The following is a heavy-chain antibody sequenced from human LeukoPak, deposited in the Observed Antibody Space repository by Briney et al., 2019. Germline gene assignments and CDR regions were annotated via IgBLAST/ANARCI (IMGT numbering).Heavy chain of an antibody. CDR2: ISYDGDIT. J-gene: IGHJ4*02. D-gene: IGHD3-10*01. Sequence: PGRSLRLSCAASGFTFSRNAMHWFRQAPGKGLEWVAVISYDGDITYYADSVKGRFTISRDNSKNTLYLQLNSLRAEDTAVYYCARDSTYYYDSGSSRPHYFDYWGQGTLVTVSS. CDR3: ARDSTYYYDSGSSRPHYFDY. V-gene: IGHV3-30*01. CDR1: GFTFSRNA.